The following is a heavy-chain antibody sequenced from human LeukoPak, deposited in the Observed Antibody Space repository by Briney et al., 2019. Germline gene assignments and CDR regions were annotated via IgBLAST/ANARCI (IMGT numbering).Heavy chain of an antibody. CDR3: ARAWYYYGSGSYFSGNLDY. CDR2: IYTNGSA. J-gene: IGHJ4*02. V-gene: IGHV4-4*07. CDR1: GGAISSYY. D-gene: IGHD3-10*01. Sequence: SETLSLTCTVSGGAISSYYWNWIRQPAGKGLEWIGRIYTNGSANYNPSLKSRVTISVDTSKNQFSLKLSSVTAADTAVYYCARAWYYYGSGSYFSGNLDYWGQGTLVTVSS.